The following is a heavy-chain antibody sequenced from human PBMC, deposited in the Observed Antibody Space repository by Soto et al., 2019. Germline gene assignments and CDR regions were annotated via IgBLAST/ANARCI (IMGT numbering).Heavy chain of an antibody. CDR1: GFTFSDYY. D-gene: IGHD3-10*01. CDR2: ISSSGSTI. Sequence: QVQLVETGGGLVKPGGSLRLSCAASGFTFSDYYMSWIRQAPGKGLEWVSYISSSGSTIYYADSVKGRFTISRDNAKNSLYLQMNSLRAEDTAVYYCATYLWFGELLAAFDYWGQGTLVTVSS. CDR3: ATYLWFGELLAAFDY. V-gene: IGHV3-11*01. J-gene: IGHJ4*02.